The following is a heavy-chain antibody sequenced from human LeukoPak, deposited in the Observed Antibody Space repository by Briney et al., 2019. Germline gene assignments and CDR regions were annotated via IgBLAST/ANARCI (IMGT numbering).Heavy chain of an antibody. CDR3: ARDFLGSWYKEDY. D-gene: IGHD6-13*01. V-gene: IGHV3-21*01. Sequence: GGSLRLSCAASGFTFSSYSMNWVRQAPGKGLEWVSSISSSSSYIYYADSVKGRFTISRDNAKNLLYLQMNSLRAEDTAVYYCARDFLGSWYKEDYWGQGPVVTVSS. CDR1: GFTFSSYS. J-gene: IGHJ4*02. CDR2: ISSSSSYI.